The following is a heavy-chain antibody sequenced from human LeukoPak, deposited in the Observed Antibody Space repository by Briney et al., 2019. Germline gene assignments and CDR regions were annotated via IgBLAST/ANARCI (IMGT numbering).Heavy chain of an antibody. J-gene: IGHJ4*02. CDR3: VRGTRSNSF. CDR2: IKQDGSDK. Sequence: GGSLRLSCTASGVTFRIDRMSWVRHAPRKGLGCVAYIKQDGSDKHYVDSVKGRFNISRDNAKSSLYLQMNSLRVEGTAVYYCVRGTRSNSFWGQGTQVTVSS. D-gene: IGHD6-6*01. V-gene: IGHV3-7*01. CDR1: GVTFRIDR.